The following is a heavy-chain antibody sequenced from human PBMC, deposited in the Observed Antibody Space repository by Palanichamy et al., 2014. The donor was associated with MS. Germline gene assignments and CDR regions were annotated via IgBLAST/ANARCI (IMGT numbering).Heavy chain of an antibody. D-gene: IGHD3-3*01. CDR3: ARGITIFGVVPNDAFDI. Sequence: QVQLVQSGAEVKKPGASVKVSCQASGYTFTTYGISWVRQAPGQGLEWMGWISAYNGNTNYAQRVQGRVTMTTDTSTTTVYMELRSLTSDDTAVYYCARGITIFGVVPNDAFDIWGQGTMVIVSP. J-gene: IGHJ3*02. CDR1: GYTFTTYG. V-gene: IGHV1-18*04. CDR2: ISAYNGNT.